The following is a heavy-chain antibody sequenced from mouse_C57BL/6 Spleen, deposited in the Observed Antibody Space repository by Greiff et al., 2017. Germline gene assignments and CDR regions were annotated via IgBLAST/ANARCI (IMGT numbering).Heavy chain of an antibody. CDR2: ISDGGSYT. CDR1: GFTFSSYA. V-gene: IGHV5-4*03. Sequence: EVKLVESGGGLVKPGGSLKLSCAASGFTFSSYAMSWVRQTPEKRLEWVATISDGGSYTYYPDNVKGRFTISRDNAKNNLYLQMSHLKSEDTAMYYCARGFSPLYYFDYWGQGTTLTVSS. J-gene: IGHJ2*01. CDR3: ARGFSPLYYFDY. D-gene: IGHD6-1*01.